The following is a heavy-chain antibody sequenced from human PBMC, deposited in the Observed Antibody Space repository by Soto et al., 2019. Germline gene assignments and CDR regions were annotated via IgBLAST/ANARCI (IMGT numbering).Heavy chain of an antibody. D-gene: IGHD1-1*01. CDR3: ARDLAWKRGKVGRYYYGMDV. Sequence: QVLLVESGGGLVKAGGSLRLSCAASGFIFSDYYMSWVRQTPGKGLEWVSYISTRSTYTNYADSVKGRFTISRDNTKNCLYQQMDSLRVEVTAVYYCARDLAWKRGKVGRYYYGMDVWGQGTTVTVSS. J-gene: IGHJ6*02. V-gene: IGHV3-11*06. CDR2: ISTRSTYT. CDR1: GFIFSDYY.